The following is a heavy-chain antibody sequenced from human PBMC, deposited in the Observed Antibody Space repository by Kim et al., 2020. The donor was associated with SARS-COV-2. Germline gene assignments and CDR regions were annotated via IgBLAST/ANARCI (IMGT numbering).Heavy chain of an antibody. CDR1: GFSIRSYG. Sequence: GGSLRLSCAASGFSIRSYGMHWVRQAPGKGLEWVAVIRYDGNNKYDADVVKGRFTISRDTSKTTLDLQMNSLRAEDTAVYYCAKDLGSNRYYGDYYYAMDVWGQGTTVTVSS. V-gene: IGHV3-30*02. CDR3: AKDLGSNRYYGDYYYAMDV. D-gene: IGHD4-17*01. J-gene: IGHJ6*02. CDR2: IRYDGNNK.